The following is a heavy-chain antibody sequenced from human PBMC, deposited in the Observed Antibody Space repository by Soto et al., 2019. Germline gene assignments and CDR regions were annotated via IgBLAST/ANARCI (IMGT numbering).Heavy chain of an antibody. Sequence: PSETLSLTCTVSGGSISSYYWSWIRQPPEKGLEWIGYIYYSGSTYYNPSLKSRVTISVDTSKNRFSLRLSSVTAADTAVYYCARGRYSGYDRYYFDYWGQGTLVTVSS. D-gene: IGHD5-12*01. CDR1: GGSISSYY. CDR3: ARGRYSGYDRYYFDY. J-gene: IGHJ4*02. CDR2: IYYSGST. V-gene: IGHV4-59*08.